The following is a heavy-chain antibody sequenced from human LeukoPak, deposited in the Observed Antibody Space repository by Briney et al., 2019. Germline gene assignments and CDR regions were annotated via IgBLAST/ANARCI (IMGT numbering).Heavy chain of an antibody. D-gene: IGHD1-26*01. CDR1: GGSISSSSYY. J-gene: IGHJ4*02. Sequence: SETLSLTCTVSGGSISSSSYYWGWIRQPPGKGLEWIGSIYYSGSTYYNPSLKSRVTISVDTSKNQFSLKLSSVTAADTAVYYCARDGGGSYDPTYFDYWGQGTLVTVSS. CDR3: ARDGGGSYDPTYFDY. V-gene: IGHV4-39*07. CDR2: IYYSGST.